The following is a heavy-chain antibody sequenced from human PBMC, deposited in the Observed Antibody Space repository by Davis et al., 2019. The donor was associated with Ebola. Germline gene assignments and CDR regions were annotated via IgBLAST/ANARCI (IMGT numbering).Heavy chain of an antibody. Sequence: SETLSLTCAVYGGSFSGYYWSWIRQPPGKGLEWIGEINHSGSTNYNPSLKSRVTISVDTSKNQFSLKLSSVTAADTAVYYCARGKAVRGGRFPFDYWGQGTLVTVSS. J-gene: IGHJ4*02. V-gene: IGHV4-34*01. D-gene: IGHD2-15*01. CDR1: GGSFSGYY. CDR3: ARGKAVRGGRFPFDY. CDR2: INHSGST.